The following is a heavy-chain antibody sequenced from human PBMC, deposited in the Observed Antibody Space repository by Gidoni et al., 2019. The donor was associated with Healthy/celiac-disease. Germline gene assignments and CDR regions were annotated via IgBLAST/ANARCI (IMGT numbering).Heavy chain of an antibody. CDR2: IYHIGST. J-gene: IGHJ2*01. D-gene: IGHD6-13*01. Sequence: QVQLQESGPGLLKPSGTLSLPCAVSGGSISSSTWWSWVRPPPGKGLEWIGEIYHIGSTNYNPSLKSRVTISVDKAKNQFSLKLSSVTAADTAVYYCAVGEQQLVPRGRYFDLWGRGTLVTVSS. CDR3: AVGEQQLVPRGRYFDL. CDR1: GGSISSSTW. V-gene: IGHV4-4*02.